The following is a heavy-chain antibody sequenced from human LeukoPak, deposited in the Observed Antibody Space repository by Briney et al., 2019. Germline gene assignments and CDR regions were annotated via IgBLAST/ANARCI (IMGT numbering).Heavy chain of an antibody. CDR3: AKQHIREPLSYFDY. Sequence: GGSLRLSCAASGFTFSSYAMSWDRQAPGKGLEWVSGISGSGGSTSYADSVKGRFTISRDNSKNTLYLQMNSLRAEDTAVYYCAKQHIREPLSYFDYWGQGTLVTVSS. J-gene: IGHJ4*02. D-gene: IGHD5-24*01. CDR2: ISGSGGST. V-gene: IGHV3-23*01. CDR1: GFTFSSYA.